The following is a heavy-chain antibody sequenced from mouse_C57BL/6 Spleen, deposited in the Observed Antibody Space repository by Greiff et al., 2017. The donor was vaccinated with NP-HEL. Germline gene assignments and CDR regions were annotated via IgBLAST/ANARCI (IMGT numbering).Heavy chain of an antibody. CDR1: GYTFTSYW. D-gene: IGHD2-5*01. J-gene: IGHJ4*01. Sequence: VQLQQSGAELAKPGASVKLSCKASGYTFTSYWMHWVKQRPGQGLEWIGYINPSSGYTKYNQKFKDKATLTADKSSNTAYMQLGSLTYEDSAVYSCARAYYSNYGYAMDYWGQGTSVTVSS. V-gene: IGHV1-7*01. CDR2: INPSSGYT. CDR3: ARAYYSNYGYAMDY.